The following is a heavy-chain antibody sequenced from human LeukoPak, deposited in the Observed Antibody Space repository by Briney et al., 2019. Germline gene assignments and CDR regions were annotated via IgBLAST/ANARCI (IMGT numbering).Heavy chain of an antibody. J-gene: IGHJ4*02. CDR3: ATSPTFLLAY. Sequence: GESLKISCKGSGYTFTSYWIGWVRQMPGKGWEWMGIIYPGDSDTRYSPSFQGQVTLSADKSISTAYLQWSSLEASDTAMYYCATSPTFLLAYWGQGTLVTVSS. CDR1: GYTFTSYW. CDR2: IYPGDSDT. V-gene: IGHV5-51*01. D-gene: IGHD2/OR15-2a*01.